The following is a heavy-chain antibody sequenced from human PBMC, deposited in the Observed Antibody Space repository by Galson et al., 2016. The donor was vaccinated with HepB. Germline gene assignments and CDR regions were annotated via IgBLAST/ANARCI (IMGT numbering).Heavy chain of an antibody. V-gene: IGHV4-59*01. CDR1: GGSISSYY. CDR2: IYYSGST. D-gene: IGHD6-13*01. J-gene: IGHJ3*02. Sequence: SETLSLTCTVSGGSISSYYWSWVRQPPGKGLEWIGYIYYSGSTNYNPSTKSRVTISVDTSKNQFSLKLSSVTAADTAVYYCSSNKGGSSSLAFDIWGQGTMVTVSS. CDR3: SSNKGGSSSLAFDI.